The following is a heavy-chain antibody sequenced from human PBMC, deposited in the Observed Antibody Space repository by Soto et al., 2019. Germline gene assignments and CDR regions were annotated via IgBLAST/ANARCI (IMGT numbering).Heavy chain of an antibody. J-gene: IGHJ4*02. CDR3: ARVGVGVEVGDY. V-gene: IGHV1-2*02. D-gene: IGHD3-22*01. Sequence: QVQLVQSGAEVKKPGASVKVSCKASGYTFTGYYMHWVRQAPGQGLEWMGWINPNSGGTHYAQKFQGRVTMTRDTSISPAYMELSRVRSDDTAVYYCARVGVGVEVGDYWGQGTLVTVSS. CDR1: GYTFTGYY. CDR2: INPNSGGT.